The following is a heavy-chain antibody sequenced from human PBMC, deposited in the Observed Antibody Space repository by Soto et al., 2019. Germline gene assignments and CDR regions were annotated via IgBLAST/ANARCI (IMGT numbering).Heavy chain of an antibody. J-gene: IGHJ5*02. D-gene: IGHD1-26*01. CDR2: IYPGDSDT. Sequence: GESLTVSCKGSGYSFTSYWIGWVRQMPGKGLEWMGIIYPGDSDTRYSPSFQGQVTISADKSISTAYLQWSSLKASDTAMYYCARILLSGSYSINWFDPWGQGTLVTVSS. CDR1: GYSFTSYW. CDR3: ARILLSGSYSINWFDP. V-gene: IGHV5-51*01.